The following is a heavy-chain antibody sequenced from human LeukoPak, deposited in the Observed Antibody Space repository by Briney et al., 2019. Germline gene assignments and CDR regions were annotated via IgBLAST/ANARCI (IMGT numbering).Heavy chain of an antibody. CDR3: ATDFHILAYYGLGHL. J-gene: IGHJ5*02. D-gene: IGHD1-26*01. V-gene: IGHV3-49*04. Sequence: GGSLRLSCTASGFNLNNHAMRWVRQAPGKWREWLGFIKTEGDGGTADYAASVKARFTIPRDDSTNIAYLQMNRLNPDDTAVYYCATDFHILAYYGLGHLWGQGTPVSVSS. CDR2: IKTEGDGGTA. CDR1: GFNLNNHA.